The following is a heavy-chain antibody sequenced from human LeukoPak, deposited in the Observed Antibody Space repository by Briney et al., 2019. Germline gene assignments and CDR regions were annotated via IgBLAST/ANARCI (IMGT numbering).Heavy chain of an antibody. Sequence: GGSLRLSCAASGFTFSNYGMHWVRQAPGKGLEWVALISFDGSQKYYADSVKGRFTISRDNSKSTVYLQMNSLRVEDAAVYYCARGATYGGGDYWGQGTLVTVSS. V-gene: IGHV3-30*02. CDR1: GFTFSNYG. J-gene: IGHJ4*02. CDR3: ARGATYGGGDY. D-gene: IGHD4-23*01. CDR2: ISFDGSQK.